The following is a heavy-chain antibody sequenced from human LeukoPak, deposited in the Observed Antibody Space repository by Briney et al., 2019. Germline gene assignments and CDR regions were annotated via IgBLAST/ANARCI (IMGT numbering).Heavy chain of an antibody. Sequence: AVPVSCQASRYTFTGYYMHWVRQAPGQGLEWMGWINPNSGGTNYPQKLQGRVTMTRDTCISTAYMELSKMRSDDTAVYDWARDGGWEYKVLIVAFDIWGQGTMVTVSS. CDR2: INPNSGGT. J-gene: IGHJ3*02. D-gene: IGHD2-2*01. CDR1: RYTFTGYY. V-gene: IGHV1-2*02. CDR3: ARDGGWEYKVLIVAFDI.